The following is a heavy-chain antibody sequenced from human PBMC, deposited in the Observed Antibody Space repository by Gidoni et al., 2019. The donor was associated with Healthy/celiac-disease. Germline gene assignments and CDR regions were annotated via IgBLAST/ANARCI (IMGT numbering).Heavy chain of an antibody. CDR3: ARQKLYYFDY. J-gene: IGHJ4*02. Sequence: QLQLQESDPGLVKPSETLSLTCTVSGGSISSSSYYWGWIRQPPGKGLEWIGSIYYSGSTYYNPSLKSRVTISVDTSKNQFSLKLSSVTAADTAVYYCARQKLYYFDYWGQGTLVTVSS. CDR2: IYYSGST. V-gene: IGHV4-39*01. CDR1: GGSISSSSYY.